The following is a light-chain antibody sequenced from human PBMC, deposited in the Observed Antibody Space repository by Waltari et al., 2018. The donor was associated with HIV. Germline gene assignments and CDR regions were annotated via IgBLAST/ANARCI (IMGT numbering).Light chain of an antibody. Sequence: QSVLTQPPSASGTPGQRVTLSCSGGASNIGRNSVFWYQQFPGPAPNLLIYRNYQRPAGVPDRFSGSKSGTAASLAISGLRSEDEADYYCATWDGSLSGWVFGRGTKLTVL. J-gene: IGLJ2*01. CDR2: RNY. V-gene: IGLV1-47*01. CDR3: ATWDGSLSGWV. CDR1: ASNIGRNS.